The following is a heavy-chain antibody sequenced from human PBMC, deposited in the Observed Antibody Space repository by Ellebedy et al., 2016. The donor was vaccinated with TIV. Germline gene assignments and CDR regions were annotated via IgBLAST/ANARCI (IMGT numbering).Heavy chain of an antibody. V-gene: IGHV3-33*01. CDR3: AREVQPLYTKFDY. J-gene: IGHJ4*02. D-gene: IGHD1-1*01. Sequence: GESLKISCTASGFIFSTYGMHWVRQAPGKGLEWVAVIWSDGSYKYYADSVKGRFTISRDNSKNTLYLQMNSLRTEDTAVYYCAREVQPLYTKFDYWGQGTLVTVSS. CDR2: IWSDGSYK. CDR1: GFIFSTYG.